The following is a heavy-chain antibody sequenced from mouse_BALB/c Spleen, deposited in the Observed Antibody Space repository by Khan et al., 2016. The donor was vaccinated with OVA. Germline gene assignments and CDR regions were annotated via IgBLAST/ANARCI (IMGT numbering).Heavy chain of an antibody. V-gene: IGHV5-17*02. D-gene: IGHD1-1*01. CDR2: ISGDSSTI. CDR1: GFTFSSFG. J-gene: IGHJ2*01. Sequence: EVELVESGGGLVQPGGSRKLSCVASGFTFSSFGMHWVRQAPEKGLEWVAYISGDSSTIYYTDTVKGRFTISRDNPKNTLFLQMTSLRSEDMAMYYCARSYFYGYYFDQWGQGTILTVSS. CDR3: ARSYFYGYYFDQ.